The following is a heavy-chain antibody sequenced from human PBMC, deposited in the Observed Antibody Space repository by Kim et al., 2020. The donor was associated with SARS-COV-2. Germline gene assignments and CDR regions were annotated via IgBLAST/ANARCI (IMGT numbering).Heavy chain of an antibody. J-gene: IGHJ6*03. CDR3: ARGCLLAVAGTLFPYYYYYMDV. V-gene: IGHV4-34*01. CDR1: GGSFSGYY. D-gene: IGHD6-19*01. Sequence: SETLSLTCAVYGGSFSGYYWSWIRQPPGKGLEWIGEINHSGSTNYNPSLKSRVTISVDTSKTQFSLKLSSVTAADTAVYYCARGCLLAVAGTLFPYYYYYMDVWGKGTTVTVSS. CDR2: INHSGST.